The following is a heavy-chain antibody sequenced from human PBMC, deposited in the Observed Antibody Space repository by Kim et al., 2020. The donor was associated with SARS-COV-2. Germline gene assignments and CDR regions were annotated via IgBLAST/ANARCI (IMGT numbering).Heavy chain of an antibody. Sequence: NDYYVSVKSRITNNPDTSKNQFSLQLNSVTPEDTAVYYCARRVAEGAFDYWGQGTLVTVSS. D-gene: IGHD2-15*01. CDR3: ARRVAEGAFDY. J-gene: IGHJ4*02. V-gene: IGHV6-1*01. CDR2: N.